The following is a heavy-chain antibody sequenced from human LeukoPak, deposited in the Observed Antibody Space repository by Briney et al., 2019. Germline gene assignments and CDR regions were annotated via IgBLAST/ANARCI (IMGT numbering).Heavy chain of an antibody. Sequence: ASVKVSCKASGYTFSSYDINWVRQATGPGLEWMGWMNSYSGNTGYAQKLQGRVTITRNISISTAYMELSGLRSEDTAVYYCARDSSGWFEFDYWGQGTLVTVSS. D-gene: IGHD6-19*01. V-gene: IGHV1-8*03. J-gene: IGHJ4*02. CDR2: MNSYSGNT. CDR1: GYTFSSYD. CDR3: ARDSSGWFEFDY.